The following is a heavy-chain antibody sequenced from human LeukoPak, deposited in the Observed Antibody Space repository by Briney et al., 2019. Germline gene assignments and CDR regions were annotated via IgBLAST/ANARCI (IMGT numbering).Heavy chain of an antibody. CDR2: VSGSSGAT. CDR3: SKSRHTAPDY. D-gene: IGHD5-18*01. V-gene: IGHV3-23*01. Sequence: PGGSLRPSCAASGFTFSRYDMTWVRQAPGKGLEWVSTVSGSSGATYYAESVQGRFTISRDNSKSTLYLQMNTLRVDDTAVYYCSKSRHTAPDYWGQGTLVAVSS. CDR1: GFTFSRYD. J-gene: IGHJ4*02.